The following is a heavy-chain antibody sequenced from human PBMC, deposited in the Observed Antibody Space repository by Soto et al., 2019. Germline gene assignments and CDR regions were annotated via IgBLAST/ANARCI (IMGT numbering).Heavy chain of an antibody. CDR3: ARDYGFYFDY. V-gene: IGHV3-30-3*01. Sequence: GGSLRLSCAASGLVFSSYAMHWVRQAPGKGLEWVAVISFEGSNKYYADALKGRFTISRDNSKNTLYLQMNSLRAEDTAVYYCARDYGFYFDYWGQGTLVTVSS. J-gene: IGHJ4*02. CDR1: GLVFSSYA. CDR2: ISFEGSNK. D-gene: IGHD3-16*01.